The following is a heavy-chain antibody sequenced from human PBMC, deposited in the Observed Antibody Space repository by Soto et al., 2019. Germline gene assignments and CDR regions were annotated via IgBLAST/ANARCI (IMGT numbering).Heavy chain of an antibody. J-gene: IGHJ6*02. CDR2: IYYSGST. Sequence: PSETLSLTCTVSGGSISSYYWSWIRQPPGKGLEWIGYIYYSGSTNYNPSLKSRVTISVDTSKNQFSLKLSSVTAADTAVYYCARQGDCSGGSCYSPARGYYYYYGMDVWGQGTTVTVSS. CDR3: ARQGDCSGGSCYSPARGYYYYYGMDV. CDR1: GGSISSYY. D-gene: IGHD2-15*01. V-gene: IGHV4-59*01.